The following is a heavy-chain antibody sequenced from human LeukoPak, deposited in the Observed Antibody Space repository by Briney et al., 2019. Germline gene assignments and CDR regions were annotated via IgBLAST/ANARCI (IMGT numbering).Heavy chain of an antibody. J-gene: IGHJ3*02. V-gene: IGHV3-21*01. CDR3: ARGKSSYCSGGSCQHDAFDI. Sequence: GGSLRLSCAASGFTFSSYSMNWVRQAPGKGLEWVSSISSSSSYIYYADSVKGRFTISRDNSKNTMYLQMGSLRAEDMAVYYCARGKSSYCSGGSCQHDAFDIWGQGTMVTVSS. D-gene: IGHD2-15*01. CDR1: GFTFSSYS. CDR2: ISSSSSYI.